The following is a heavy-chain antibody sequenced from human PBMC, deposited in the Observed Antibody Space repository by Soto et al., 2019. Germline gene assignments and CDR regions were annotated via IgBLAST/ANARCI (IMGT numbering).Heavy chain of an antibody. CDR3: ARDKNYYYYGMDV. CDR1: GGSFSGYY. J-gene: IGHJ6*02. CDR2: LNHSGST. V-gene: IGHV4-34*01. Sequence: SETLSLTCAVYGGSFSGYYWNWIRQPPGKGLEWIGELNHSGSTKYNPSLKSRVSISVDASKNQFSLRLNSVTAADTAVYYCARDKNYYYYGMDVWGQGTKVTVSS.